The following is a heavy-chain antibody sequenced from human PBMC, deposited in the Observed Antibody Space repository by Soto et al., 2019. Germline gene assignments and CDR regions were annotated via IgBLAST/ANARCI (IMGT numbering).Heavy chain of an antibody. V-gene: IGHV3-30*18. CDR2: ISDEGRNT. J-gene: IGHJ5*02. Sequence: PGGSLRLSCAASGFSFSTYGMHWVRQTPGKGLEWVALISDEGRNTYYADSVKGRFTISRDNSRNTLYLQMNSLRTEDTAIYYCAKEGGTVSTQFDPWGQGTLVTVSS. D-gene: IGHD4-17*01. CDR3: AKEGGTVSTQFDP. CDR1: GFSFSTYG.